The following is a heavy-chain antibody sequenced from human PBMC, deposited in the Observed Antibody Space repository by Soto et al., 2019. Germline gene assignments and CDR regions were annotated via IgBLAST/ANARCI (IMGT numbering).Heavy chain of an antibody. D-gene: IGHD5-12*01. CDR1: GYTFTGYY. CDR3: ARDDPRGYGDFYYYGMDV. Sequence: ASVKVSCKASGYTFTGYYMHWVRQAPGQGLEWMGWINPNSGGTNYAQKFQGRVTMTRDTSISTAYMELSRLRSDDTAVYYCARDDPRGYGDFYYYGMDVWGQGTTVTVSS. CDR2: INPNSGGT. J-gene: IGHJ6*02. V-gene: IGHV1-2*02.